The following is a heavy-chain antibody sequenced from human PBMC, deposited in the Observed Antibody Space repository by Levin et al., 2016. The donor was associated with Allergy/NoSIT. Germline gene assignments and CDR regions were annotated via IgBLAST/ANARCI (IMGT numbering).Heavy chain of an antibody. CDR2: VYPDDSAT. Sequence: VRQMPGKGLEWMGIVYPDDSATRYSPSFQGQVTISVDKSISTAYLQWTSLKASDIGIYYCARGLDGSGSDPYYYGMDVWGQGTTVTVSS. CDR3: ARGLDGSGSDPYYYGMDV. D-gene: IGHD3-10*01. V-gene: IGHV5-51*01. J-gene: IGHJ6*02.